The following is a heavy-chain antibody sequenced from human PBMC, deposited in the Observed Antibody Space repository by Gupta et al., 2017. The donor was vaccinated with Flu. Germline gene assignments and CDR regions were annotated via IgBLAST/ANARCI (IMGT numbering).Heavy chain of an antibody. D-gene: IGHD4-17*01. CDR2: ISGSGGST. V-gene: IGHV3-23*01. Sequence: EVQLLESGGGLVQPGGSLRLSCAASGFPFSSYAMSWVRPALGKGLEWVSAISGSGGSTYYADSVKGRFTISRDNSKNTLYLQMNSLRAEDTAVYYCAKTDYGDPRDYYYGMDVWGQGTTVTVSS. CDR3: AKTDYGDPRDYYYGMDV. J-gene: IGHJ6*02. CDR1: GFPFSSYA.